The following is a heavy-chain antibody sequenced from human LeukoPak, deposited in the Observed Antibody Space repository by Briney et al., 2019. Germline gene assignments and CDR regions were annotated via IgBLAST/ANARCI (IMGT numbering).Heavy chain of an antibody. D-gene: IGHD5-18*01. Sequence: GGSLRLSCAASGFTFSSYAMSWVREAPGKGLEWVSAISGSGRSTFYADSVKGRFTISRDNSKNTMYLQMNSLRAEDTAVYYCTNRVDTTMVVYWGQGTLVTVSS. J-gene: IGHJ4*02. CDR2: ISGSGRST. CDR3: TNRVDTTMVVY. V-gene: IGHV3-23*01. CDR1: GFTFSSYA.